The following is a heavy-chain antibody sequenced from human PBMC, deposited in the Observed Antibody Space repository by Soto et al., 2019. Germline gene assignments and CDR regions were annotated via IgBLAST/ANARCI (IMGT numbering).Heavy chain of an antibody. CDR3: ARDNIGGWFGERKVDYYYGMDV. D-gene: IGHD3-10*01. Sequence: GASVKVSCKASGYTFTGYYMHWVRQAPGQGLEWMGWINPNSGGTNYAQKFQGWVTMTRDTSISTAYMELSRLRSDDTAVYYCARDNIGGWFGERKVDYYYGMDVWGQGTTVTVSS. CDR2: INPNSGGT. V-gene: IGHV1-2*04. J-gene: IGHJ6*02. CDR1: GYTFTGYY.